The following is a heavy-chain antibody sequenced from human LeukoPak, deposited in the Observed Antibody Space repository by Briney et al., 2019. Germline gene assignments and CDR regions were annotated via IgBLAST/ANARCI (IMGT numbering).Heavy chain of an antibody. Sequence: SETLSLTCTVSGGSISSSSYYWGWIRQPPGKGLEWIGSIYYSGSTYYNPSLKSRVTISVDTSKNQFSLKLSSVTAADTAVYYCSRVSGNYDILTGYSMNWFDPWGQGTLVTVSS. J-gene: IGHJ5*02. CDR1: GGSISSSSYY. V-gene: IGHV4-39*07. D-gene: IGHD3-9*01. CDR3: SRVSGNYDILTGYSMNWFDP. CDR2: IYYSGST.